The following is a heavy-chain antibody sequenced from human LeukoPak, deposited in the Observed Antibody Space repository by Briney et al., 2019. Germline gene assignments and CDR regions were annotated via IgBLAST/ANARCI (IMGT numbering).Heavy chain of an antibody. CDR2: MNPNSGNT. D-gene: IGHD3-22*01. Sequence: ASVKVSCKASGYTFTSYGINWVRQATGQGLEWMGWMNPNSGNTGYAQKFQGRVTMTRSTSISTAYMELSSLRSEDTAVYYCASRLHYYDSSGNAAFDIWGQGTMVTVSS. CDR3: ASRLHYYDSSGNAAFDI. CDR1: GYTFTSYG. J-gene: IGHJ3*02. V-gene: IGHV1-8*02.